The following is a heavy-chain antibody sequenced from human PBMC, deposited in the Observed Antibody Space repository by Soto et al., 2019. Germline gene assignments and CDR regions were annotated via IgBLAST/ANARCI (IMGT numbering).Heavy chain of an antibody. V-gene: IGHV1-3*01. Sequence: QVQLVQSGAEVKKPGASVKVSCKASGYTFTTYAMHWVRQAPGQRLEWMRWINAGNGNTKYSQKFQGRVTITRDTSASTAYMELSSLRSEDTAVYYCASAPSWYTFDYWGQGTLVTVSS. J-gene: IGHJ4*02. CDR3: ASAPSWYTFDY. CDR2: INAGNGNT. CDR1: GYTFTTYA. D-gene: IGHD6-13*01.